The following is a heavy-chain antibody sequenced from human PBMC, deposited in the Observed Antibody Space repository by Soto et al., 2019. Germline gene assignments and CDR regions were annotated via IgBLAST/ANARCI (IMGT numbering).Heavy chain of an antibody. CDR1: GFTFSTSA. CDR2: SSGSGGGK. CDR3: ARNWGIFDY. J-gene: IGHJ4*02. V-gene: IGHV3-23*01. D-gene: IGHD7-27*01. Sequence: EVQLLESGGGLVQPGGSLRLSCEASGFTFSTSAMSWVRQAPGKGLEWVSTSSGSGGGKYYADSVNGRITIAGDNSKNTLFLQMISLRAEDTALYYCARNWGIFDYWGQGTLVTVS.